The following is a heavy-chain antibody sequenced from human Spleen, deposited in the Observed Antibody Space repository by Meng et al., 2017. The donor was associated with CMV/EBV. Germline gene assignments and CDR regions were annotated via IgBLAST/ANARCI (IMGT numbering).Heavy chain of an antibody. CDR1: GGSISSSNW. J-gene: IGHJ4*02. D-gene: IGHD6-19*01. V-gene: IGHV4-4*02. CDR2: IYHSGST. Sequence: QVQLQGAGPGLVNPSGTLSLTSAVSGGSISSSNWWSWVRQPPGKGLEWIGEIYHSGSTNYNPSLKSRVTISVDKSKNQFSLKLSSVTAADTAVYYCASFPPPGKQWLVTDYWGQGTLVTVSS. CDR3: ASFPPPGKQWLVTDY.